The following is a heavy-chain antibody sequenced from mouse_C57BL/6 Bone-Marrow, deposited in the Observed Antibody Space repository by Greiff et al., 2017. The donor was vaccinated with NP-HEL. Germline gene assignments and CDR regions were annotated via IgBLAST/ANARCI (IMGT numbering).Heavy chain of an antibody. J-gene: IGHJ1*03. Sequence: VQLKESGEGLVKPGGSLKLSCAASGFTFSSYAMSWVRQTPEKRLEWVAYISSGGDYIYYADTVKGRFTISRDNARNTLYLQMSSLKSEDTAMYYCTRESYYGSSPYWYFDVWGTGTTVTVSS. D-gene: IGHD1-1*01. CDR3: TRESYYGSSPYWYFDV. V-gene: IGHV5-9-1*02. CDR1: GFTFSSYA. CDR2: ISSGGDYI.